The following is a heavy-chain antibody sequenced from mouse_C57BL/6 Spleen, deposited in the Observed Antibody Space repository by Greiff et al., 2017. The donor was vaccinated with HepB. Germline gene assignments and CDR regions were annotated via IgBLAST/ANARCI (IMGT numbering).Heavy chain of an antibody. V-gene: IGHV3-6*01. Sequence: DSGPGLVKPSQSLSLTCSVTGYSITSGYYWNWIRQFPGNKLEWMGYISYDGSNNYNPSLKNRISITRDTSKNQFFLKLNSVTTEDTATYYCAREGDLGAWFAYWGQGTLVTVSA. CDR1: GYSITSGYY. CDR3: AREGDLGAWFAY. D-gene: IGHD3-3*01. J-gene: IGHJ3*01. CDR2: ISYDGSN.